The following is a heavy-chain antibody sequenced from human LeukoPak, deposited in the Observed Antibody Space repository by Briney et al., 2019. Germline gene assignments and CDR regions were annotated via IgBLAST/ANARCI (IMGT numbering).Heavy chain of an antibody. Sequence: GASVTVSCKASGGTFSSYAISWVRQAPGQGLEWMGRIIPILGIANYAQKFQGRVTITADKSTSTAYMELSSLRSEDTAVYYCARGLIAAAGDFDYWGQGTLVTVSS. CDR3: ARGLIAAAGDFDY. J-gene: IGHJ4*02. CDR1: GGTFSSYA. V-gene: IGHV1-69*04. CDR2: IIPILGIA. D-gene: IGHD6-13*01.